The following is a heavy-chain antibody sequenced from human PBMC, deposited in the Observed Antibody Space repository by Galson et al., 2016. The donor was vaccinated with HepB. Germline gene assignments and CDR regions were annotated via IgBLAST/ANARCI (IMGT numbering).Heavy chain of an antibody. V-gene: IGHV4-59*11. CDR2: VHYSGIT. D-gene: IGHD3/OR15-3a*01. J-gene: IGHJ6*02. CDR1: GASISGHY. Sequence: ETLSLTCAVSGASISGHYWSWIRQPPGKGLEWIGYVHYSGITNYNPTLKSRVSISIDTSKTHFSLRLTSLTVADTAIYYCARDGRAWVGLDVWGQGTTVTVSS. CDR3: ARDGRAWVGLDV.